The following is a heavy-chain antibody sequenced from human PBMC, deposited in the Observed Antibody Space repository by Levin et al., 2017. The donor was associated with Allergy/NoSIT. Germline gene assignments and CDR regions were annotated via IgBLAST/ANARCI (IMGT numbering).Heavy chain of an antibody. CDR3: APRHPHSSGWYDY. Sequence: NGSGPTLVKPTQTLTLTCTFSGFSLTSGGMGVGWIRQPPGKALEWLALIYWDDDKQYSPSLKSRGTITKDTSKNQVVLTLTNMDPVDTATYYCAPRHPHSSGWYDYWGQGALVTVSS. CDR1: GFSLTSGGMG. V-gene: IGHV2-5*02. J-gene: IGHJ4*02. CDR2: IYWDDDK. D-gene: IGHD6-19*01.